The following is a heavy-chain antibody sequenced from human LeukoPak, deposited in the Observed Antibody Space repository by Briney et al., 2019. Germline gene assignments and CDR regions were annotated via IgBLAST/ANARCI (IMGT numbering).Heavy chain of an antibody. CDR3: ARERGEDSSGYYELNFDY. J-gene: IGHJ4*02. CDR1: GFTFDDYG. Sequence: GGSLRLSCAASGFTFDDYGMSWVRQAPGKGLEWVSGINWNGGSTGYADSVKGRFTISRDNAKNSLYLQMNSLRAEDTALYYCARERGEDSSGYYELNFDYWGQGTLVTVSS. CDR2: INWNGGST. D-gene: IGHD3-22*01. V-gene: IGHV3-20*04.